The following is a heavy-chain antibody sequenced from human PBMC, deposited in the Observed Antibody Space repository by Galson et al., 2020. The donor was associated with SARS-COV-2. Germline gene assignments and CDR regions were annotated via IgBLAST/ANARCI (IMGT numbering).Heavy chain of an antibody. CDR2: INRSGGNI. CDR3: ARIRDTPNVGRGWFDP. D-gene: IGHD2-15*01. Sequence: KIGESLKISCAASGFTFSDYYMSWIRQAPGKGLEWVSYINRSGGNIYYADSVKGRFTISRDNAKNSLYLQMNSLRAEDTAVYYCARIRDTPNVGRGWFDPWGQGTLVTVSS. J-gene: IGHJ5*02. V-gene: IGHV3-11*01. CDR1: GFTFSDYY.